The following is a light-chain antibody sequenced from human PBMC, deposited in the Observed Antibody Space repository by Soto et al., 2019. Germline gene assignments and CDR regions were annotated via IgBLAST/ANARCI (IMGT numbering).Light chain of an antibody. CDR2: AAS. Sequence: DIQMTQSPSSLSASVGDRVTITCRASQGISTYLIWYQQKPGKAPELLIYAASTLEPGVPSRFRGSGSGTDFTLTVSSLQPEDFATYHCQQTFSRPYTFGQGTKLQIK. CDR3: QQTFSRPYT. J-gene: IGKJ2*01. CDR1: QGISTY. V-gene: IGKV1-39*01.